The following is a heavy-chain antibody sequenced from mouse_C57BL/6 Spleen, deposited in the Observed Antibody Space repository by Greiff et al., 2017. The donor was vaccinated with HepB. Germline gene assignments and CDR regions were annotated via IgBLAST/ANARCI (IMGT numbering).Heavy chain of an antibody. V-gene: IGHV1-18*01. D-gene: IGHD1-1*01. CDR2: INPNNGGT. CDR1: GYTFTDYN. Sequence: EVKLQESGPELVKPGASVKIPCKASGYTFTDYNMDWVKQSHGKSLEWIGDINPNNGGTIYNQKFKGKATLTVDKSSSTAYMELRSLTSEDTAVYYCARSRYYGSSYFAYWGQGTLVTVSA. J-gene: IGHJ3*01. CDR3: ARSRYYGSSYFAY.